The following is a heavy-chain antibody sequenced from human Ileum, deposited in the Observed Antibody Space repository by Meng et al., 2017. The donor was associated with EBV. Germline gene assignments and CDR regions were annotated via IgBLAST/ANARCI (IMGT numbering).Heavy chain of an antibody. CDR2: VYSTGNS. Sequence: QVQLQESGPGLVKPSETLPPKCNVSGGSVTSGSYYWSWIRQPPGKGLEYIGYVYSTGNSNHNPSLRGRVTVSADTSKNQFSLKLTSVTVADTAVYYCARGRGSYLGIIDSWGQGTLVTVSS. CDR1: GGSVTSGSYY. CDR3: ARGRGSYLGIIDS. J-gene: IGHJ4*02. V-gene: IGHV4-61*01. D-gene: IGHD3-10*01.